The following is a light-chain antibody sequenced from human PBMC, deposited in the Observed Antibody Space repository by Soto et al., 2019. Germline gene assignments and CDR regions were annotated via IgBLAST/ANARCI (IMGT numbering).Light chain of an antibody. Sequence: DIQMTQSPSSLSASVGDRVTIACHSSHDVSRNLNWFQQKPGEAPKLLIYDTSNLERGVPSRFSASGSGTDFTFTISSLQPEDVATYYCQQYNSMLSFGGGTEIELK. CDR3: QQYNSMLS. CDR2: DTS. CDR1: HDVSRN. J-gene: IGKJ4*01. V-gene: IGKV1-33*01.